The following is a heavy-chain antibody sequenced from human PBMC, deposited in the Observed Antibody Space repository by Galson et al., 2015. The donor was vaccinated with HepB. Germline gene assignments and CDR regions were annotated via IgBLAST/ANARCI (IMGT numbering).Heavy chain of an antibody. Sequence: SLRLSCAASGFTFSSYAMHWVRQAPGKGLEWVAVISYDGSNKYYADSVKGRFTISRDNSKNTLYLQMNSLRAEDTAVYYCARDFLGATEVYFDYWGQGTLVTVSS. CDR2: ISYDGSNK. J-gene: IGHJ4*02. D-gene: IGHD1-26*01. V-gene: IGHV3-30*04. CDR3: ARDFLGATEVYFDY. CDR1: GFTFSSYA.